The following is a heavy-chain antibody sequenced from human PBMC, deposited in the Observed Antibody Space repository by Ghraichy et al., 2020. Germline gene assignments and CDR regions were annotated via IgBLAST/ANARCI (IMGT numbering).Heavy chain of an antibody. CDR3: ATPVAGIEAGIVGATPRDY. V-gene: IGHV3-30*03. Sequence: GGSLRLSCAASGFTFSSYGMHWVRQAPGKGLEWVAVISYDGSNKYYADSVKGRFTISRDNSKNTLYLQMNSLRAEDTAVYYCATPVAGIEAGIVGATPRDYWGQGTLVTVSS. D-gene: IGHD1-26*01. CDR2: ISYDGSNK. CDR1: GFTFSSYG. J-gene: IGHJ4*02.